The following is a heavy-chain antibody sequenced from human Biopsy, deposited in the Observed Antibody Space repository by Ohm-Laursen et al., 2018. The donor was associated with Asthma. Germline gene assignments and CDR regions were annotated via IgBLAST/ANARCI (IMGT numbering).Heavy chain of an antibody. V-gene: IGHV1-69*01. CDR3: ARKAGSCISRTCYSLDF. Sequence: SSVKVSCKSLGGAFNTYVIGWVRQAPGQGLEWMGGINSVFGTTTYPQKFQDRVTITADDSTSTIYMELSSLRSEDTAVYYCARKAGSCISRTCYSLDFWGQGTLVTVSS. J-gene: IGHJ4*02. CDR2: INSVFGTT. D-gene: IGHD2-2*01. CDR1: GGAFNTYV.